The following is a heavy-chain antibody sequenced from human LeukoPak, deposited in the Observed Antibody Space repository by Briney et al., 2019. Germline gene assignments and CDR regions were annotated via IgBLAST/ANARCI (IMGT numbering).Heavy chain of an antibody. Sequence: GGSLRLSCTASGFTFSSHWMTWVRQPPGKGLEWVANIKEDGSVKYYVDSVKGRFTISRDNTKNALYLQMNSLRADDTAVYFCARDSTWLLDYWGQGTLITVSS. V-gene: IGHV3-7*03. J-gene: IGHJ4*02. CDR3: ARDSTWLLDY. CDR2: IKEDGSVK. CDR1: GFTFSSHW. D-gene: IGHD6-19*01.